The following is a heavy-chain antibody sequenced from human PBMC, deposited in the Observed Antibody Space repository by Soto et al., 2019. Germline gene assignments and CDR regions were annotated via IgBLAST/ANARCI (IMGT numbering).Heavy chain of an antibody. Sequence: PGGSLRLSCSASGFTFSSYAMHWVRQAPGRGLEYVSGISYNGGSTYYADSVNDRFTISRDNSKSTLYLQMSGLRVEDTAMYYCVKSSRRDITAARGMDVWGQGTTVTV. D-gene: IGHD3-3*01. J-gene: IGHJ6*02. CDR1: GFTFSSYA. CDR2: ISYNGGST. V-gene: IGHV3-64D*06. CDR3: VKSSRRDITAARGMDV.